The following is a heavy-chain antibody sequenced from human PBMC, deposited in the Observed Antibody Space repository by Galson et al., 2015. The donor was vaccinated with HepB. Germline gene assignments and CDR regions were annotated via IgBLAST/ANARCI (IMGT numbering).Heavy chain of an antibody. CDR3: ARHWRSTDAFDI. V-gene: IGHV5-10-1*01. D-gene: IGHD3-16*01. CDR2: IDPSDSYT. J-gene: IGHJ3*02. CDR1: GYSFTSYW. Sequence: QSGAEVKKPGESLRISCKGSGYSFTSYWISWVRQMPGKGLEWVGRIDPSDSYTNYSPSFQGHVAIPADKSISTAYLQWSSLKASDTAMYYCARHWRSTDAFDIWGQGTMVTVSS.